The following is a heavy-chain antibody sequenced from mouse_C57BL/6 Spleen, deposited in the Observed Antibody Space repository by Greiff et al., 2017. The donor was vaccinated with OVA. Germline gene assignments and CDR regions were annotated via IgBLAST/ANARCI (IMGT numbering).Heavy chain of an antibody. CDR2: IWRGGST. CDR1: GFSLTSYG. V-gene: IGHV2-5*01. Sequence: VQLQQSGPGLVQPSQSLSITCTVSGFSLTSYGVHWVRQSPGKGLEWLGVIWRGGSTDYNAAFMSRLSITKDNSKSQVFFKMNRLQADDTAIYYGAKTLDSSGAYYAMDYWGQGTSVTVSS. D-gene: IGHD3-2*02. CDR3: AKTLDSSGAYYAMDY. J-gene: IGHJ4*01.